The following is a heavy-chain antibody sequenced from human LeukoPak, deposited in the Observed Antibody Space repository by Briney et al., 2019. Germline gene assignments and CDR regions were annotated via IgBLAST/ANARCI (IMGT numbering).Heavy chain of an antibody. J-gene: IGHJ6*03. Sequence: GGSLILSCAAYVFNLISEWMRSVRQAPGKGLEWVANIKQVESEKYYVPSVRDPFTISRDNAKNSLYQQMNSLRAEQTVLYDCARDVHDYSNLIDYYYMDVWGKGTTVTVSS. V-gene: IGHV3-7*01. CDR2: IKQVESEK. CDR1: VFNLISEW. CDR3: ARDVHDYSNLIDYYYMDV. D-gene: IGHD4-11*01.